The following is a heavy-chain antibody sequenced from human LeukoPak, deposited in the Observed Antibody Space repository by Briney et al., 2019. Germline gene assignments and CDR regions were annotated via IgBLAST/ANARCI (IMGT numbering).Heavy chain of an antibody. V-gene: IGHV4-30-2*03. J-gene: IGHJ4*02. CDR2: IYHSGST. D-gene: IGHD6-13*01. CDR1: GGSISSGGYS. Sequence: SETLSLTCAVSGGSISSGGYSWSWIRQPPGKGLEWIGYIYHSGSTYYNPSLKSRVTISVDTSKNQFSLKLTSVTAADTAVYYCARQWWSSSWRLVFDYWGQGTLVTVSS. CDR3: ARQWWSSSWRLVFDY.